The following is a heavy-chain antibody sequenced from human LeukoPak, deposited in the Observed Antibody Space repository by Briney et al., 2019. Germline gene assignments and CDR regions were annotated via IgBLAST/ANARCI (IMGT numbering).Heavy chain of an antibody. J-gene: IGHJ4*02. Sequence: SETLSLTCTVSGGSISSGSYYWGWIRQPPGKGLEWIGSIYYSGNTYYNPSLKSRVTISVDTSKNQFSLKLTSVTAADTAVYYCAMHSGWSGPDCWGQGSLVTVSS. CDR2: IYYSGNT. D-gene: IGHD6-19*01. CDR1: GGSISSGSYY. CDR3: AMHSGWSGPDC. V-gene: IGHV4-39*07.